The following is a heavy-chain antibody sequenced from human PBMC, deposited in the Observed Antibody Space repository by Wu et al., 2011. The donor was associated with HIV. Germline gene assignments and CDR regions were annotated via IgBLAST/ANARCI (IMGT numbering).Heavy chain of an antibody. CDR1: GYTFTSYD. D-gene: IGHD4-17*01. Sequence: QVQLVQSGAEVKKPGASVKVSCKASGYTFTSYDINWVRQATGQGLEWMGWINPKNGGTYYAQKFQGRVTMTRDTSISTAYMELSRLRSDDTAIYYCAREGFSRDGDTYWGQGTLVTVSS. CDR2: INPKNGGT. CDR3: AREGFSRDGDTY. V-gene: IGHV1-2*02. J-gene: IGHJ4*02.